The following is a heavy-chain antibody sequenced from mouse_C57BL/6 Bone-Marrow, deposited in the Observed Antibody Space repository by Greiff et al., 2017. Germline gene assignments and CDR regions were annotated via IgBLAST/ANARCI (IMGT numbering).Heavy chain of an antibody. CDR1: GFTFSDYG. CDR2: ISSGSSPI. J-gene: IGHJ4*01. Sequence: EVKLVESGGGLVKPGGSLKLSCAASGFTFSDYGMHWVRQAPEKGLEWVAYISSGSSPIYYADTVKGRFTISRDNAKKTLFLEMTSLRSEDTGMYYCARSNGNYDYYAMESSGERASVTPSS. V-gene: IGHV5-17*01. CDR3: ARSNGNYDYYAMES. D-gene: IGHD2-1*01.